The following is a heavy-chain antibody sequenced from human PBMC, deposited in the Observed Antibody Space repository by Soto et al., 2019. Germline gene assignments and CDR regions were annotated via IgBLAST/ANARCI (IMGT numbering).Heavy chain of an antibody. CDR3: AREFGAGYNWHDAFHI. J-gene: IGHJ3*02. CDR1: GGTFSSYA. CDR2: VIPIFGTA. V-gene: IGHV1-69*06. D-gene: IGHD5-12*01. Sequence: PVKVSWKASGGTFSSYAISWVRQAPGQGLEWMGGVIPIFGTANYAQKFQGRVTITADKSTSTAYMELSSLRSEDTAVYYCAREFGAGYNWHDAFHIWGQGTMGTISS.